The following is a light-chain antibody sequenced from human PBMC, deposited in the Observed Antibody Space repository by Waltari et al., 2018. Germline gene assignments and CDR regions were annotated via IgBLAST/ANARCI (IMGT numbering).Light chain of an antibody. Sequence: SSELTQPPSVSVSPGQTASITCSGDILGSKYDSWYQHKPGQSPLLVIYQDINRPSWIPERFSGSKSANTANLTISGTQAMDDADYYCQSLGSNRWVFGGGTKLTVL. CDR2: QDI. J-gene: IGLJ3*02. CDR3: QSLGSNRWV. CDR1: ILGSKY. V-gene: IGLV3-1*01.